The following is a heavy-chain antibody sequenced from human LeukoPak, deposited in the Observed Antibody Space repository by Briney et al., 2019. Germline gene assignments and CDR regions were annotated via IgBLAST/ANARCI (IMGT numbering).Heavy chain of an antibody. CDR2: ITHSGST. CDR1: GGSLSSYY. Sequence: PSETLSLTCAVYGGSLSSYYCSWIRQPPGKGLEWIGHITHSGSTNYNPSLKNRVTVSVDASKNQFSLKLSSVTAADTAVYYCARGRQYGGNYRAFDIWGQGTMVTVSS. V-gene: IGHV4-34*01. J-gene: IGHJ3*02. D-gene: IGHD4-23*01. CDR3: ARGRQYGGNYRAFDI.